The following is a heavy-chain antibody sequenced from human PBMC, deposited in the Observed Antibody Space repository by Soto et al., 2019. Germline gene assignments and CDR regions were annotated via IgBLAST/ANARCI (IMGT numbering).Heavy chain of an antibody. CDR1: GFTFSSYA. D-gene: IGHD2-15*01. CDR3: ARGPGVAAQGGGY. J-gene: IGHJ4*02. V-gene: IGHV3-30-3*01. Sequence: QVPLVESGGGVVQPGRSLRLSCAASGFTFSSYAMHWVRQAPGKGLEWVAVISYDGSNKYYADSVKGRFTISRDNSATTLYLQTNRLRAEHRAGYNCARGPGVAAQGGGYWGQGKRVTVSS. CDR2: ISYDGSNK.